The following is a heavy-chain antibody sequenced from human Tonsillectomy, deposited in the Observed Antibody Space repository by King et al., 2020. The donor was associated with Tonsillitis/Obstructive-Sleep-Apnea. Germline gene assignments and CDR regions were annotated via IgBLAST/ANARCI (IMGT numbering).Heavy chain of an antibody. V-gene: IGHV3-64D*06. J-gene: IGHJ4*02. CDR3: VRHLPSYYDSSGYY. D-gene: IGHD3-22*01. CDR1: GFTFSTYT. Sequence: VQLVESGGGLVQPGGSRRLSCSASGFTFSTYTMHWVRQAPGKGLEYVSAISSDGTGTYYADSVKGRFTISRDNSKNTLYLQMSSLRPEDTAVYYCVRHLPSYYDSSGYYWGQGTLVTVSS. CDR2: ISSDGTGT.